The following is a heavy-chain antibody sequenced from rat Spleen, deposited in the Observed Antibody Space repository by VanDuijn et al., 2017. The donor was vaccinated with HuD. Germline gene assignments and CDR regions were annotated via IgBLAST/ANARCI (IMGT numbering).Heavy chain of an antibody. CDR3: ARDNYDGTYYYGFAC. CDR1: GFTFSDYY. CDR2: ISYDGGST. D-gene: IGHD1-12*02. Sequence: EVQLVESGGGLVQPGRSLKLSCAASGFTFSDYYMAWVRQAPTKGLEWVASISYDGGSTYYRDSVKGRFTISRDNAKSTLYLQMNSLRSEETDTYYCARDNYDGTYYYGFACWGQGTLVTVSS. J-gene: IGHJ3*01. V-gene: IGHV5-20*01.